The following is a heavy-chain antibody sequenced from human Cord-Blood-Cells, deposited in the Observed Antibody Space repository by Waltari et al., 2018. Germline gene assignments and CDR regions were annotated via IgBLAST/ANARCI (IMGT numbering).Heavy chain of an antibody. V-gene: IGHV1-24*01. J-gene: IGHJ4*02. CDR2: FDPEDGET. CDR3: ATAFITWGEFDY. Sequence: QVQLLHSGAEVKKPGASVPVSCTVSGYPLPALAIHCLRQAPGKGLEWMGGFDPEDGETIYAQKFQGRVTMTEDTSTDTAYMELSSLRSEDTAVYYCATAFITWGEFDYWGQGTLVTVSS. D-gene: IGHD3-22*01. CDR1: GYPLPALA.